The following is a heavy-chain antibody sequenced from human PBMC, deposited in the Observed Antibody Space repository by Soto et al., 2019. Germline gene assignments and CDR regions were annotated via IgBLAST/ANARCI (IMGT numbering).Heavy chain of an antibody. D-gene: IGHD6-6*01. J-gene: IGHJ4*02. Sequence: GASVKVSCKASGGTFGNSAISWVRQAPGQGLEWMGGIIPIFGTANYAQKFQGRVTITADESTSTAYMELSSLRSEDTAVYYCAKVVAARPEYYFDYWGQGTLVTVSS. CDR2: IIPIFGTA. V-gene: IGHV1-69*13. CDR1: GGTFGNSA. CDR3: AKVVAARPEYYFDY.